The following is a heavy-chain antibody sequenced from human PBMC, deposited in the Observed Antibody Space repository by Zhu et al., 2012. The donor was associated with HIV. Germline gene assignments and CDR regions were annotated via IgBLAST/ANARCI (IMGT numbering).Heavy chain of an antibody. CDR3: ARDTYYYGSGSDFDY. CDR2: IYHSGST. D-gene: IGHD3-10*01. J-gene: IGHJ4*02. V-gene: IGHV4-38-2*02. Sequence: QVQLQESGPGLVKPSETLSLTCTVSGYSISSGYYWGWIRQPPGKGLEWIGSIYHSGSTYYNPSLKSRATISVDTSKNQFSLKLSSVTAADTAVYYCARDTYYYGSGSDFDYWGQGTLGHRLL. CDR1: GYSISSGYY.